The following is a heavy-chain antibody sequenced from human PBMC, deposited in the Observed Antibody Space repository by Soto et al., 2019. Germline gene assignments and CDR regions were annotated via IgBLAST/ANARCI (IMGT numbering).Heavy chain of an antibody. Sequence: EVQLVESGGGLVQPGRSLRLSCAASGFSFDDYGMHWVRQAPGKGLEWVSGISYYSGSIGYADSVKGRVTISRDNAKNSLYLQMNSLRGEDTALYYCAKSTGGTANGMDVWGQGTTVTVSS. D-gene: IGHD2-8*02. CDR1: GFSFDDYG. CDR3: AKSTGGTANGMDV. J-gene: IGHJ6*02. CDR2: ISYYSGSI. V-gene: IGHV3-9*01.